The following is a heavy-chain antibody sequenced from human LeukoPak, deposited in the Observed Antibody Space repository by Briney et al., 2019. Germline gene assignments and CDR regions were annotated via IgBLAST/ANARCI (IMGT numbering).Heavy chain of an antibody. CDR2: IYYSGST. J-gene: IGHJ4*02. CDR3: ARFGAYYFDY. D-gene: IGHD3-10*01. V-gene: IGHV4-59*01. CDR1: GGSITRNY. Sequence: SETLSLTCTVSGGSITRNYWNWIRQPPGKGLEWIGYIYYSGSTNYNPSLKSRVTMSVDTSKNQFSLKLSSVTAADTAVYYCARFGAYYFDYWGQGTLVTVSS.